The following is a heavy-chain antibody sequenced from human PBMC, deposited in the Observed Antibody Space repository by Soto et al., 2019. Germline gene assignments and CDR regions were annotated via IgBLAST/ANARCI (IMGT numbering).Heavy chain of an antibody. CDR2: ISSSSSTI. CDR1: GFTFSSYS. J-gene: IGHJ4*02. Sequence: GGSLRLSCAASGFTFSSYSMNWVRQAPGKGLEWVSYISSSSSTIYYADSVKGRFTISRDNAKNSLYLQMNSLRDEDTAVYYCARDTFRTGFSDDKTRGDFDYWGQGTLVTVSS. V-gene: IGHV3-48*02. D-gene: IGHD1-1*01. CDR3: ARDTFRTGFSDDKTRGDFDY.